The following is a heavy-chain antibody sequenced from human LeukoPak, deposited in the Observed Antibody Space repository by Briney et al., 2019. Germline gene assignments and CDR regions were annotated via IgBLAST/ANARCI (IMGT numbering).Heavy chain of an antibody. V-gene: IGHV4-59*12. CDR2: IYYSGST. CDR3: AREREYCGGDCYPNWFDP. D-gene: IGHD2-21*02. CDR1: GGSISSYY. J-gene: IGHJ5*02. Sequence: SETLSLTCTVPGGSISSYYWSWIRQPPGKGLEWIGYIYYSGSTNYNPSLKSRVTISVDTSKNQFSLKLSSVTAADTAVYYCAREREYCGGDCYPNWFDPWGQGTLVTVSS.